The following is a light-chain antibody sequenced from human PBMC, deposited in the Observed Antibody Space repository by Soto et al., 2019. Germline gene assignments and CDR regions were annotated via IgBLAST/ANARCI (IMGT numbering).Light chain of an antibody. CDR3: QQSYSTPPYY. J-gene: IGKJ2*01. Sequence: DIQMTQSPSSLSASVGDRVTITCRASQSISSYLNWYQQKPGKAPKLLIYAASSLQSGVPSRFSGSGSGTDFTLTISSLQPEDFATYYCQQSYSTPPYYFDQGTKLEIK. V-gene: IGKV1-39*01. CDR1: QSISSY. CDR2: AAS.